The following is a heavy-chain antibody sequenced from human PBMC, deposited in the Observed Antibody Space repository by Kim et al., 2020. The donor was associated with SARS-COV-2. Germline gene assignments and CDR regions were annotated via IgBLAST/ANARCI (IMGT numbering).Heavy chain of an antibody. CDR1: GGSISSSY. D-gene: IGHD2-15*01. CDR2: IYSSGTT. Sequence: SETLSPTCTVSGGSISSSYWSWVRQPPGKKLEWIGYIYSSGTTNYNPSLKSRVTMLVDTAKNQFSLKLSSVTAADTAVYFCARDKPEYCSGGICHIYFDYWGQGTLVTVSS. CDR3: ARDKPEYCSGGICHIYFDY. V-gene: IGHV4-59*12. J-gene: IGHJ4*02.